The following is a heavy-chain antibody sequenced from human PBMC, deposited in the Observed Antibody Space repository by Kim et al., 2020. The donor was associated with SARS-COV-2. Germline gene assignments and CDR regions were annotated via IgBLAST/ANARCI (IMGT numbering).Heavy chain of an antibody. V-gene: IGHV3-13*04. J-gene: IGHJ3*02. Sequence: GGSLRLSCAASGFTFSSYDMHWVRQATGKGLEWVSAIGTAGDTYYPGSVKGRFTISRENAKNSLYLQMNSLRAGDTAVYYCARACLLCGNDAFDIWGQGTMVTVSS. CDR1: GFTFSSYD. D-gene: IGHD3-10*01. CDR3: ARACLLCGNDAFDI. CDR2: IGTAGDT.